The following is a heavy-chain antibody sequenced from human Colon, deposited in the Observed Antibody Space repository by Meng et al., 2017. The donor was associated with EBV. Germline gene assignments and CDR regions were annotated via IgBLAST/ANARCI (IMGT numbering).Heavy chain of an antibody. V-gene: IGHV3-23*04. Sequence: EVDLVESGGGLVQPVGSLRLSLAASGFTFTSYVMRWVRQAPGKGLEWVSTISGSGGTYYADSVKGRFTISRDNSKNTLYLQMNSLRAEDTAVYYCAKHYVRSHDYWGQGTLVTVSS. CDR1: GFTFTSYV. D-gene: IGHD3-10*02. J-gene: IGHJ4*02. CDR3: AKHYVRSHDY. CDR2: ISGSGGT.